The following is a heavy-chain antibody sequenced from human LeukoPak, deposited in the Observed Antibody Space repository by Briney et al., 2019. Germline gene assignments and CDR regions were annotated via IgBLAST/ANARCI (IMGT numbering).Heavy chain of an antibody. CDR2: TKIKTDDGTP. CDR1: GFTFSNAW. CDR3: VSGGGTADY. V-gene: IGHV3-15*01. D-gene: IGHD1-1*01. J-gene: IGHJ4*02. Sequence: GGSLRLSCAASGFTFSNAWMNWMGWVRQAPGKGLEWVGLTKIKTDDGTPDYAALVKGRFNISRDDSKNTVYLEMNSLETEYTAVYYCVSGGGTADYWGQGTLVSVSS.